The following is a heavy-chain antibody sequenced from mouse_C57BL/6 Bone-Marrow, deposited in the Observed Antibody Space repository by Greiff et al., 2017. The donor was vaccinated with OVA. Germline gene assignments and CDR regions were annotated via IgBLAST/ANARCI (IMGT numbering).Heavy chain of an antibody. CDR1: GYTFTSYW. CDR2: INPSSGYT. J-gene: IGHJ1*03. Sequence: QVQLKQSGAELAKPGASVKLSCKASGYTFTSYWMHWVKQRPGQGLEWIGYINPSSGYTKYNQKFKDKATLTADKSSSTAYMQLSSLTYEDSAVYDGATDNYVWYFDVWGTGTTVTVSS. V-gene: IGHV1-7*01. CDR3: ATDNYVWYFDV. D-gene: IGHD1-3*01.